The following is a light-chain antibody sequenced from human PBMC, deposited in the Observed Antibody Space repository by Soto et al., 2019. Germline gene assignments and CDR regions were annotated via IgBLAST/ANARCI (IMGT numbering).Light chain of an antibody. CDR2: DVS. CDR3: CSYAGSYTFDYV. V-gene: IGLV2-11*01. CDR1: SSDVGGYNY. Sequence: QSVLTQPRSVSGSPGQSVTISCTGTSSDVGGYNYVSWYQQHPGKAPKLMTYDVSKRPSGVPDRFSGSKSGNTASLTISGLQAEDEADYYCCSYAGSYTFDYVFGTGTKV. J-gene: IGLJ1*01.